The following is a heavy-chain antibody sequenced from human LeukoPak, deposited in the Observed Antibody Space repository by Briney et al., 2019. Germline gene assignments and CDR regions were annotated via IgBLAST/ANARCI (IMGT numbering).Heavy chain of an antibody. J-gene: IGHJ4*02. CDR1: GFTFDDYA. D-gene: IGHD4-17*01. Sequence: GRSLRLSCAASGFTFDDYAMHWVRQAPGKGLEWVSGISWNSGSIGYADSVKGRFTISRDNAKNSLYLQMNSLRAEGTALYYCAKDIRSVTSFFDYWGQGTLVTVSS. CDR2: ISWNSGSI. CDR3: AKDIRSVTSFFDY. V-gene: IGHV3-9*01.